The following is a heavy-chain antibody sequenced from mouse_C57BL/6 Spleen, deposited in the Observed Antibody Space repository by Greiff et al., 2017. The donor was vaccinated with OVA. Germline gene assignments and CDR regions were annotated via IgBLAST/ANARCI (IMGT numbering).Heavy chain of an antibody. Sequence: QVQLQQPVAELVKPGASVKMSCKASGYTFTSYWITWVKQRPGQGLEWIGDIYPGSGSTNYNEKFKSKATLTVDTSSSTAYMQLSSLTSEDSAVYYCARESSGYPWFAYWGQGTLVTVSA. CDR1: GYTFTSYW. J-gene: IGHJ3*01. V-gene: IGHV1-55*01. CDR3: ARESSGYPWFAY. CDR2: IYPGSGST. D-gene: IGHD3-2*02.